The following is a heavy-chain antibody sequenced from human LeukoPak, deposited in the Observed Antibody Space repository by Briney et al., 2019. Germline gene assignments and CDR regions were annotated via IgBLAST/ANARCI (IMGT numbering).Heavy chain of an antibody. J-gene: IGHJ4*02. CDR3: AKDFRTYYYDSSGYLNFDY. V-gene: IGHV3-23*01. Sequence: GGSLRLSCAASGFTFSNYAMRWVRQAPGKGLEWVSGISGSGDSTYYADSVKGRFTIFRDNSKNTLYLQMNSLRAEDTAVYYCAKDFRTYYYDSSGYLNFDYWGQGTLVTVSS. D-gene: IGHD3-22*01. CDR2: ISGSGDST. CDR1: GFTFSNYA.